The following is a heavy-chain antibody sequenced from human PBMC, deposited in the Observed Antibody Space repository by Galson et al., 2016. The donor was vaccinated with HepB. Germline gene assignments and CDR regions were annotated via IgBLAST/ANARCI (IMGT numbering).Heavy chain of an antibody. CDR1: GFTFSSFA. CDR3: AKLGYALDL. D-gene: IGHD2-15*01. Sequence: SLRLSCAASGFTFSSFAMHWVRQAPGKGLEWVAVIPHDEGEKYYADSVKGRFTISRDNSKNTLYLQMNSLKAVDTAVYSCAKLGYALDLWGQGTMVTVSS. J-gene: IGHJ3*01. CDR2: IPHDEGEK. V-gene: IGHV3-30*18.